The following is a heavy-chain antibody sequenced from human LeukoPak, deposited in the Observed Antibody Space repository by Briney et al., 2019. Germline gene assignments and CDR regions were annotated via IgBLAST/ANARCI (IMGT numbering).Heavy chain of an antibody. D-gene: IGHD3/OR15-3a*01. J-gene: IGHJ4*02. CDR2: ITRDGGRT. CDR3: ARERGTGRLGGDFDY. V-gene: IGHV3-64*02. CDR1: GFTFSDHA. Sequence: GGSLRLSCAASGFTFSDHAVHWVRQAPGRGVEYVSTITRDGGRTFYADSVEGRFTISRDNSKSTVYLQMRSLRPEDRALYYCARERGTGRLGGDFDYWGQGTLVTVSS.